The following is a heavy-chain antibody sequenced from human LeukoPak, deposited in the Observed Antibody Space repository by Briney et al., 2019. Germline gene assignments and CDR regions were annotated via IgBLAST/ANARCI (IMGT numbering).Heavy chain of an antibody. CDR2: ISYDGSNK. D-gene: IGHD3-3*01. CDR1: GFTFSSYA. J-gene: IGHJ6*02. V-gene: IGHV3-30-3*01. CDR3: ARGSPFQYYDFWSGYRGPYYYGMDV. Sequence: GGSLRLSCAASGFTFSSYAMHWVRQAPGKGLEWVAVISYDGSNKYYADSVKGGFTISRDNSKNTLYLQMNSLRAEDTAVYYCARGSPFQYYDFWSGYRGPYYYGMDVWGLGTTVTVSS.